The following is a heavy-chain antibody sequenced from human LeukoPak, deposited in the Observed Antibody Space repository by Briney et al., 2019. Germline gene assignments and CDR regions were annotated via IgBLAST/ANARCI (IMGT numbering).Heavy chain of an antibody. V-gene: IGHV4-59*01. D-gene: IGHD5/OR15-5a*01. J-gene: IGHJ6*02. Sequence: PSETLSLTCTVSGGSISSDYWSWIRQSPGKGLEWIGYIYYSGTTSYNPSLKSRVTISLDTSKNQFSLNLSSVTAADTAVYYCAREVSPSDHYYYYGVDVWGRGTTVTVSS. CDR1: GGSISSDY. CDR3: AREVSPSDHYYYYGVDV. CDR2: IYYSGTT.